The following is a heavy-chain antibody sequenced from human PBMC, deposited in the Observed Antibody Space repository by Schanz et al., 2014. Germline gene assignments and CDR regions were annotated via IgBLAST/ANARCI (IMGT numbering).Heavy chain of an antibody. D-gene: IGHD5-18*01. V-gene: IGHV3-33*06. CDR3: AKYGGGYSYGFVEY. CDR2: ISYDGSLK. CDR1: GLTFSSYG. J-gene: IGHJ4*02. Sequence: QVQLVESGGGVVQPGRSLRLSCAASGLTFSSYGMHWIRQAPGQGLEWVSFISYDGSLKSYLDSVKGRFTISRDNSKNTLYLQMNDLRAEDTAVYYCAKYGGGYSYGFVEYWGQGILVTVSS.